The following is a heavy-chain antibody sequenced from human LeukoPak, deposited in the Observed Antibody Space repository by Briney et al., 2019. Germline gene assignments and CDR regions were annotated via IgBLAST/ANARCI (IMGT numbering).Heavy chain of an antibody. V-gene: IGHV3-74*03. D-gene: IGHD2-2*01. CDR3: ARTLGVPSAFDP. CDR2: INSDGSST. J-gene: IGHJ5*02. CDR1: GFTFRSFW. Sequence: GGSLRLSCAVSGFTFRSFWMHWVRQAPGEGLLWVPRINSDGSSTTYADSVKGRFTISRDNTKNTLYLQMNSLRAEDTAVYYCARTLGVPSAFDPWGQGTLVTVSS.